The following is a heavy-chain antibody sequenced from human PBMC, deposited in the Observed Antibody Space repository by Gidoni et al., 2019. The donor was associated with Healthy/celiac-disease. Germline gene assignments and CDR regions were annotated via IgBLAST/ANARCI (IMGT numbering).Heavy chain of an antibody. CDR3: ARHFGGSYIWGSYHPRYFDY. J-gene: IGHJ4*02. V-gene: IGHV4-39*01. Sequence: QLQLQESGPGLVKPSETLSLTCTVSGGSISSSSYYWGWIRQPPGKGLEWIGSIYYSGSTYYNPSLKSRVTISVDTSKNQFSLKLSSVTAADTAVYYCARHFGGSYIWGSYHPRYFDYWGQGTLVTVSS. CDR1: GGSISSSSYY. D-gene: IGHD3-16*02. CDR2: IYYSGST.